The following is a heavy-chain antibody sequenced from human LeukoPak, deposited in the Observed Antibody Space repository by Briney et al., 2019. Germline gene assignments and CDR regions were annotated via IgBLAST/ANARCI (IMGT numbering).Heavy chain of an antibody. J-gene: IGHJ4*02. CDR3: AKAVSHSYLDF. CDR1: GFTFSNYA. D-gene: IGHD6-19*01. Sequence: GGSLRLSCAASGFTFSNYAMNWVRPAPGRGLEWVSGINPSGGSTYYADSVQGRFTISRDNSKNTLYLQMNSLRAEATALYFCAKAVSHSYLDFWGQGTLVTVSA. V-gene: IGHV3-23*01. CDR2: INPSGGST.